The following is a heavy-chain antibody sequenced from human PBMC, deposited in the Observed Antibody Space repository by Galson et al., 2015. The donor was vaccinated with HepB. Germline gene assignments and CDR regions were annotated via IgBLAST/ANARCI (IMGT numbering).Heavy chain of an antibody. J-gene: IGHJ4*02. CDR2: IHSGGST. V-gene: IGHV4-4*07. D-gene: IGHD2/OR15-2a*01. CDR3: AREGGLL. Sequence: ETLSLTCTVSGGSIISYYWSWIRQPAGKGLEWIGRIHSGGSTDYNPSLKSRVTISIDTSKNQFSLKLSSVAAADTAMYYCAREGGLLWGQGTLVTVSS. CDR1: GGSIISYY.